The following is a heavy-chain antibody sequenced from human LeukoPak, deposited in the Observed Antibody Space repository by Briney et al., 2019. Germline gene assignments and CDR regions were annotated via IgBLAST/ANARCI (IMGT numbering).Heavy chain of an antibody. Sequence: SETLSLTCAVSGGSISSSNWWSWVRQPPGKGLEWIGEIYHDGSTNYIASLKSRVTISVDKSKSQFSLKLSSVTAADTAVYYCARNDIVVVVAGLNYFDYWGQGTLVTVSS. CDR2: IYHDGST. D-gene: IGHD2-15*01. J-gene: IGHJ4*02. CDR3: ARNDIVVVVAGLNYFDY. V-gene: IGHV4-4*02. CDR1: GGSISSSNW.